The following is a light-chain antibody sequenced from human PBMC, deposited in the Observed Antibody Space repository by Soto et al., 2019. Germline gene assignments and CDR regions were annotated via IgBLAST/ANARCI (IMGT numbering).Light chain of an antibody. CDR2: GAS. CDR1: QSVSSSY. CDR3: QQFGSSPLFT. Sequence: EIVLTQSPGTLSLCPGERATLSCRASQSVSSSYLAWYQQKPGQAPRLLIYGASSRATGIPDRFSSSGSATDFTLTTSRLEPEDVSAYYCQQFGSSPLFTFGPGTKVDVK. V-gene: IGKV3-20*01. J-gene: IGKJ3*01.